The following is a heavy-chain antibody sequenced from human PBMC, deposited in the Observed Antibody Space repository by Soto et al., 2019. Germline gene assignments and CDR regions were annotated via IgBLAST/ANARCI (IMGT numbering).Heavy chain of an antibody. J-gene: IGHJ4*02. CDR2: INPSGGYT. D-gene: IGHD2-21*02. Sequence: ASVKVSCKASGYTFSSYYMNWVRQAPGQGLEWLGIINPSGGYTTYAQRFLGRVTMTSDTSTSTVHMELGSLTSEDTAVYYCARGVGIVVVTAAYDHWGQGTLVTVSS. CDR3: ARGVGIVVVTAAYDH. V-gene: IGHV1-46*03. CDR1: GYTFSSYY.